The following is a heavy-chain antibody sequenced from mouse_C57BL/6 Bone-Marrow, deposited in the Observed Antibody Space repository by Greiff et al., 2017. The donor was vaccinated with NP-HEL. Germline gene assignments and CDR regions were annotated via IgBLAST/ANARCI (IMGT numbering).Heavy chain of an antibody. V-gene: IGHV1-47*01. Sequence: VQLQQSGAELVKPGASVKMSCKASGYTFTTYPIEWMKQNHGKSLEWIGNFHPYNDDTKYNEKFKGKATLTVEKSSSTVYLELSRLTSADADVYASARNGRRRRGWYYDGWGTGTTVTVSS. J-gene: IGHJ1*03. CDR1: GYTFTTYP. D-gene: IGHD1-1*02. CDR2: FHPYNDDT. CDR3: ARNGRRRRGWYYDG.